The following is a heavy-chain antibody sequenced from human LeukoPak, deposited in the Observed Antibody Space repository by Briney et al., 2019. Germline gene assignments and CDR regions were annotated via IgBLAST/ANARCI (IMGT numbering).Heavy chain of an antibody. CDR3: AKGIVVVPAAALDY. D-gene: IGHD2-2*01. CDR1: GFTFSIYA. CDR2: ISGSGGST. V-gene: IGHV3-23*01. J-gene: IGHJ4*02. Sequence: GGSLRLSCAASGFTFSIYAMSWVRQAPGKGLEWVSAISGSGGSTYYADSVKGRFTISRDNSKNTLYLQMNSLRAEDTAVYYCAKGIVVVPAAALDYWGQGTLVTVSS.